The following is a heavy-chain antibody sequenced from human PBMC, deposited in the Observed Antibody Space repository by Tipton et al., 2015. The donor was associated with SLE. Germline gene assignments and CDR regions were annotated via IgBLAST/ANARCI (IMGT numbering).Heavy chain of an antibody. D-gene: IGHD7-27*01. CDR2: IYHSEST. CDR3: ARLSGDSTWYVDL. CDR1: GYSISSGSY. V-gene: IGHV4-38-2*02. J-gene: IGHJ2*01. Sequence: TLSLTCTVSGYSISSGSYWGWIRQPPRRGLEWIGNIYHSESTYYNPSLRSRVTISLDRSKNQFSLRLSSVTAADTAVYYCARLSGDSTWYVDLWGRGTLVTVSS.